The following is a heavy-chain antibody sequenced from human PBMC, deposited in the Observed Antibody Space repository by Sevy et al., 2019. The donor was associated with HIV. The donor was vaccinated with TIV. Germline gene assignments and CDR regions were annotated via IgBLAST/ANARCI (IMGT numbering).Heavy chain of an antibody. CDR1: GFTFGDHA. V-gene: IGHV3-49*03. CDR2: MRSKTYGGTT. J-gene: IGHJ4*02. Sequence: GGSLRLSCTASGFTFGDHAMNWFRQAPGKGLEWVGFMRSKTYGGTTEYAASVKGRFTISRDDSKSIAYLQMNSLKTEDTAVYYCTRGATIYGDYGVDYWGQGTLVTVSS. CDR3: TRGATIYGDYGVDY. D-gene: IGHD4-17*01.